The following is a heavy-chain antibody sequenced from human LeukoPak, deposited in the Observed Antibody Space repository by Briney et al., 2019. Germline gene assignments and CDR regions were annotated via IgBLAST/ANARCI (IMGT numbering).Heavy chain of an antibody. CDR3: AIMATILTDAFDI. Sequence: GGSLRLSCAASGFTFSSYGMHWVRQAPGKGLEWVAVISYDGSHKYYADSVKGRFTIPRDISKNTLYLQMNSLRAEDTAVYYCAIMATILTDAFDIWGQGTMVTVSS. CDR2: ISYDGSHK. CDR1: GFTFSSYG. V-gene: IGHV3-30*03. D-gene: IGHD5-24*01. J-gene: IGHJ3*02.